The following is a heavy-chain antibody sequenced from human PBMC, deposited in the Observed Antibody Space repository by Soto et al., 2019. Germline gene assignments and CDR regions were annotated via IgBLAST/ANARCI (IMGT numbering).Heavy chain of an antibody. Sequence: GGSLRLSCAASGFTFSSYAMSWVRQAPGKGLEWVSAISGSGGSTYYADSVKGRFTISRDNSKNTLYLQMNSLRAEDTAVYYCAKDPAGKGVITTDYFDYWGQGTLVTVSS. J-gene: IGHJ4*02. V-gene: IGHV3-23*01. CDR2: ISGSGGST. CDR3: AKDPAGKGVITTDYFDY. D-gene: IGHD3-22*01. CDR1: GFTFSSYA.